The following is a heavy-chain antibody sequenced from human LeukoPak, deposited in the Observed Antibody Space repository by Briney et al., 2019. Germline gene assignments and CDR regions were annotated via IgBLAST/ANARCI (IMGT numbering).Heavy chain of an antibody. Sequence: PGGSLRLSCVLSGFTVRTTYMSWVRQAPGKGLEWVSLIYGGGSTYYADSVKGGFTMSKDTSKNTVYLQMNSLRAEDTAVYYCARDAYSSGWFGWFDPWGQGTLVTVSS. V-gene: IGHV3-53*01. J-gene: IGHJ5*02. CDR2: IYGGGST. CDR3: ARDAYSSGWFGWFDP. D-gene: IGHD6-19*01. CDR1: GFTVRTTY.